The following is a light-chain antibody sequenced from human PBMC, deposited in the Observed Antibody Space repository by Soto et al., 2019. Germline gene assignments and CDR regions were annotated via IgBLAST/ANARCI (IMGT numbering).Light chain of an antibody. CDR3: QQYYSTPWT. V-gene: IGKV4-1*01. J-gene: IGKJ1*01. CDR1: QSVLYSSNNKNY. CDR2: WAS. Sequence: DIVMTQSPDSLAVSLGERATINCNSSQSVLYSSNNKNYLAWYQQKPGQPPTLLIYWASTRESGVPDRFSGSGSGTDFTLTISSLQAEDVAVYYCQQYYSTPWTFGQGTKVEIK.